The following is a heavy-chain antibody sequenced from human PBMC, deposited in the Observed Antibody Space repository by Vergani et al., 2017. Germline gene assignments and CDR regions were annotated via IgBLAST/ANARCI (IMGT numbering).Heavy chain of an antibody. V-gene: IGHV3-9*03. D-gene: IGHD2-8*02. Sequence: EVQLVESGGGLVQPGRSLRLSCAASGFTFDDYAMHWVRQAPGQGLEWVSGISWNSGSIGYADSVKGRFTISRDNAKNSLYLQMNSLRAEDMALYFCAKDTRLGGVFVSVEFYYWGQGTLVTVSS. CDR1: GFTFDDYA. J-gene: IGHJ4*02. CDR2: ISWNSGSI. CDR3: AKDTRLGGVFVSVEFYY.